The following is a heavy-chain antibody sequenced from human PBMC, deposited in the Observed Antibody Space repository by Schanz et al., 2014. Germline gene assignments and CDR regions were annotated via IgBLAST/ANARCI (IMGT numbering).Heavy chain of an antibody. Sequence: QVQLVQSGAEVKKPGSSVKVSCKASGGTFSSFGINWVRQAPGQGLEWMGRIIPSLGLAKYEQKFQDKVTITADTSTTTAYMELSGLRSEDTAVYYCARDRLGCGAECYSVEVFEIWGQGTLVIVSS. D-gene: IGHD2-21*01. CDR1: GGTFSSFG. CDR2: IIPSLGLA. CDR3: ARDRLGCGAECYSVEVFEI. V-gene: IGHV1-69*04. J-gene: IGHJ4*02.